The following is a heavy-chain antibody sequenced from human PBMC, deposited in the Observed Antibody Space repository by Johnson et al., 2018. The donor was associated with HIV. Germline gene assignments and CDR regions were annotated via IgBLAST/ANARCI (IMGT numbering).Heavy chain of an antibody. CDR3: VKERQLVRSFDI. CDR1: GFTFSSYA. CDR2: ISYDGSNK. V-gene: IGHV3-30-3*01. D-gene: IGHD6-6*01. J-gene: IGHJ3*02. Sequence: QVQLVESGGGLVQPGGSLRLSCAASGFTFSSYAMSWVRQAPGKGLEWVAVISYDGSNKYYADSVKGRFTISRDNTKNTLYLQMNSLRPEDTAVYYCVKERQLVRSFDIWGQGTMVAVSS.